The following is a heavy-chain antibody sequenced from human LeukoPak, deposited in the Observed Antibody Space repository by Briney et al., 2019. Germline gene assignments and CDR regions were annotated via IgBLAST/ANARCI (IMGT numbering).Heavy chain of an antibody. CDR3: AKEGDYGDPPAY. Sequence: VASVKVSCTASGYTFTSYGISWVRQAPGQGLEWMGWISAYNGNTNYAQTLQGRVTMTTDTSTSTAYMELRSLRSDDTAVYYCAKEGDYGDPPAYWGQGTLVTVSS. CDR1: GYTFTSYG. D-gene: IGHD4-17*01. CDR2: ISAYNGNT. V-gene: IGHV1-18*01. J-gene: IGHJ4*02.